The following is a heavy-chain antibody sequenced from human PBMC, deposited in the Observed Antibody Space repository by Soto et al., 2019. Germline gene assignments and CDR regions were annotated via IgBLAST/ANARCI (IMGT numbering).Heavy chain of an antibody. CDR2: INPILSMS. J-gene: IGHJ4*02. D-gene: IGHD3-10*01. CDR1: GDTFSFYS. CDR3: ASSYGSGYRAFDY. Sequence: QVQLVQSGAEVRKPGSSVKVSCKASGDTFSFYSINWVRQAPGLGLAWMGRINPILSMSNYAQRFQGRVTMTADKSTSTAYMELSGLRSEDTAIYYCASSYGSGYRAFDYWGQGALVTVSS. V-gene: IGHV1-69*02.